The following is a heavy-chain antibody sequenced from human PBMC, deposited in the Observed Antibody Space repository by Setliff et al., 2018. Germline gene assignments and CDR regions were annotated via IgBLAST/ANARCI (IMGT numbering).Heavy chain of an antibody. V-gene: IGHV3-74*01. Sequence: GGSLRLSCAASGFTFVNYWMHWVRQAPGKGLVWVSRVNSDGSSTIYADSVKGRFTISRDNSKNTLYLQMNSLRAEDTAVYYCAKALLSTAGSSYYGMDVWGQGTTVTVSS. D-gene: IGHD3-10*01. J-gene: IGHJ6*02. CDR3: AKALLSTAGSSYYGMDV. CDR1: GFTFVNYW. CDR2: VNSDGSST.